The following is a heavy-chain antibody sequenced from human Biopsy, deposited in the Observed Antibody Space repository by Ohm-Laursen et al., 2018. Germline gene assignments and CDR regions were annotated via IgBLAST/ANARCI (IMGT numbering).Heavy chain of an antibody. CDR1: GYAVTEFS. J-gene: IGHJ4*02. CDR3: AADINVWNVNY. CDR2: FAPENGKT. D-gene: IGHD1-1*01. Sequence: GGPVKVSCKVSGYAVTEFSMHWVRQAPGKGLEWMGGFAPENGKTIYAQKFQGRVTMTEDTSTDTAYMELSSLRSEDTAVYYCAADINVWNVNYWGQGTQVTVSS. V-gene: IGHV1-24*01.